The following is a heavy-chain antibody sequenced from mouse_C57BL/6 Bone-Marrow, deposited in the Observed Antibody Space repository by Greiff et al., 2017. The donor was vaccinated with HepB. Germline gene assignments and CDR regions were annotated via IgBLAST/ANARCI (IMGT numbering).Heavy chain of an antibody. J-gene: IGHJ4*01. V-gene: IGHV5-15*01. CDR1: GFTFSDYG. Sequence: EVKLMESGGGLVQPGGSLKLSCAASGFTFSDYGMAWVRQAPRKGPEWVAFISNLAYSIYYADTVTGRFTISRENAKNTLYLEMSSLRSEDTAMYYCARKRNYSNSMDYWGQGTSVTVSS. D-gene: IGHD2-5*01. CDR2: ISNLAYSI. CDR3: ARKRNYSNSMDY.